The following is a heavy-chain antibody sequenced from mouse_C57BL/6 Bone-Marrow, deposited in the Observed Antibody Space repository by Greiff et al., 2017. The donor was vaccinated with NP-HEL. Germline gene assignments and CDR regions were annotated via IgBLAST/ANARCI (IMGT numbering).Heavy chain of an antibody. CDR3: ARGIISSSYVGFAY. CDR2: INPYNGGT. V-gene: IGHV1-19*01. Sequence: DVKLVESGPVLVKPGASVKMSCKASGYTFTDYYMNWVKQSHGKSLEWIGVINPYNGGTSYNQKFKGKATLTVDKSSSTAYMELNSLTSEDSAVYYCARGIISSSYVGFAYWGQGTLVTVSA. D-gene: IGHD1-1*01. CDR1: GYTFTDYY. J-gene: IGHJ3*01.